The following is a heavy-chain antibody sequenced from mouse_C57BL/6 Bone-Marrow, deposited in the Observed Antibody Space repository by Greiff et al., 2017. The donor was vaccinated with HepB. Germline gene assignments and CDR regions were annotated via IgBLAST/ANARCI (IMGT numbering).Heavy chain of an antibody. J-gene: IGHJ2*01. Sequence: EVKLVESGGDLVKPGGSLKLSCAASVFTFSSYGMSWVRQTPDKRLEWVATISSGGSYTYYPDNVKGRFTISRDNAKNTLYLQMSSLKSEDTAMYYCARHWGSRDYWGQGTTLTVSS. CDR2: ISSGGSYT. V-gene: IGHV5-6*01. CDR1: VFTFSSYG. D-gene: IGHD1-1*01. CDR3: ARHWGSRDY.